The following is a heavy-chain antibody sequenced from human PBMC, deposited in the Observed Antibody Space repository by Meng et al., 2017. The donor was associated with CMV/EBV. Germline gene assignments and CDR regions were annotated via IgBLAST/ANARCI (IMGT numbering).Heavy chain of an antibody. D-gene: IGHD1-26*01. J-gene: IGHJ4*02. CDR3: ARETQKWELNLYFDY. CDR1: GFTFSSYW. CDR2: INSDGSST. V-gene: IGHV3-74*01. Sequence: GGSLRLSCAASGFTFSSYWMHWVRQAPGKGRVWVSRINSDGSSTSYADSVKGRFTISRDNAKNTLYLQMNSLRAEDTAVYYYARETQKWELNLYFDYWGQGTLVTVSS.